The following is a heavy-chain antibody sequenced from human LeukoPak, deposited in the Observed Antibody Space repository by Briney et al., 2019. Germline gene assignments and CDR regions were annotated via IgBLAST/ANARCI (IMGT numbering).Heavy chain of an antibody. J-gene: IGHJ4*02. CDR3: AKGSTYHEFWGSYYSDY. CDR1: GLPFSTYT. Sequence: GRSLRLSCAVSGLPFSTYTMNWVRQAPGRGLEWVLGISGRGSNTYNADSVQDRLTTSRDNSKNTMDLQMNSLRAGDTAVYFCAKGSTYHEFWGSYYSDYWGQGTLVTVSS. V-gene: IGHV3-23*01. CDR2: ISGRGSNT. D-gene: IGHD3-3*01.